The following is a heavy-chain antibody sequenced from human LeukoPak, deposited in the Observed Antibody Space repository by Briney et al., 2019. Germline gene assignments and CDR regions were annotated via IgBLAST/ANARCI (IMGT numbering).Heavy chain of an antibody. CDR2: IYHSGST. Sequence: SETLSLTCTVSGGSISSSSYYWGWIRQPPGKGLEWIGSIYHSGSTYYNPSLKSRVTISVDTSKNQFSLKLSSVTTADTAVYYCARDQDIVVVVGSFDYWGQGTLVAVSS. J-gene: IGHJ4*02. CDR3: ARDQDIVVVVGSFDY. CDR1: GGSISSSSYY. V-gene: IGHV4-39*07. D-gene: IGHD2-15*01.